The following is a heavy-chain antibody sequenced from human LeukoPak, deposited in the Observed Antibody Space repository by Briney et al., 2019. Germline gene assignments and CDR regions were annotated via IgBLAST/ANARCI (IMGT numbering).Heavy chain of an antibody. Sequence: GGSLRLSCAASGFTFSGSSMHWVRQAPGKGLEWVALISYDGKKDFYTDSVKGRFTISRDDSKNTLFLQIDSLRAHDTAMYFCARDADPAARGWLDPWGQGTLVTVSS. CDR2: ISYDGKKD. CDR3: ARDADPAARGWLDP. D-gene: IGHD2-15*01. V-gene: IGHV3-30*04. J-gene: IGHJ5*02. CDR1: GFTFSGSS.